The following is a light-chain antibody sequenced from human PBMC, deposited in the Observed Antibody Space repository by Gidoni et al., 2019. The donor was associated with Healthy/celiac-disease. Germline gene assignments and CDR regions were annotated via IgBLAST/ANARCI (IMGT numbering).Light chain of an antibody. CDR1: KLGDKY. J-gene: IGLJ2*01. CDR3: QAWDSLV. V-gene: IGLV3-1*01. Sequence: SYELTQPPSVSVSPGQTASITCSGDKLGDKYACWYQQKPGQSPVLVIYQDSKRPSGIPERLSGSNSGNTATLTISGTQAMDEADYYCQAWDSLVFGGGTKLTVL. CDR2: QDS.